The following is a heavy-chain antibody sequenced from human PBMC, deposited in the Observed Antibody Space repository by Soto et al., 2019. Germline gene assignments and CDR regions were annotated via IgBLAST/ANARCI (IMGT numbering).Heavy chain of an antibody. Sequence: QVQLQESGPGLVKPSQTLSLTCTVSGASIISGGYYWSWIRQHPGKGLEWIGYIYYSGSTYYNPSLNSRVTISVDTSKNQFSLKLSSVTAADTAVYYCARGPSTTRWFDPWGQGTLVTVSS. J-gene: IGHJ5*02. D-gene: IGHD4-17*01. CDR1: GASIISGGYY. CDR3: ARGPSTTRWFDP. V-gene: IGHV4-31*03. CDR2: IYYSGST.